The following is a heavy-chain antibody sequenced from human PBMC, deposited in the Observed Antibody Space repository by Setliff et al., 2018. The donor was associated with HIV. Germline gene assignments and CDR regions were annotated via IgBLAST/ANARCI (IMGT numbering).Heavy chain of an antibody. CDR2: IYTSGST. CDR1: GGSSSSYY. D-gene: IGHD3-22*01. Sequence: PSETLSLTCTVAGGSSSSYYWSWIRRPPGKGLEWIGYIYTSGSTNYNPSLKSRVTISVDTSKNQFSLKLSSVTAADTAVYYCARGLSFYDPGGFDYWGQGTLVTVSS. V-gene: IGHV4-4*09. CDR3: ARGLSFYDPGGFDY. J-gene: IGHJ4*02.